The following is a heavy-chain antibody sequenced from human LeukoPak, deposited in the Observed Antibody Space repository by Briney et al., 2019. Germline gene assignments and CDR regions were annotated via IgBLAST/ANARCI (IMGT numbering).Heavy chain of an antibody. J-gene: IGHJ4*02. Sequence: SETLSLTCTGSGGSISSGGYYWSWIRQPPGKGLEWIGYSYYSGSTNYKPSLKSRVTISVDTSKNQFSLKLSSVTAADTAVYYCARGIRYSSSWYVDYWGQGTLVTVSS. D-gene: IGHD6-13*01. CDR2: SYYSGST. CDR1: GGSISSGGYY. V-gene: IGHV4-61*08. CDR3: ARGIRYSSSWYVDY.